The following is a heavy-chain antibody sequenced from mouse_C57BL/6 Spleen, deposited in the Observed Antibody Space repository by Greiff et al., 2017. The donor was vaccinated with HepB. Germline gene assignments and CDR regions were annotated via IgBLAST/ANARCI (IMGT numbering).Heavy chain of an antibody. J-gene: IGHJ4*01. CDR3: ARGGYYGSSYEDAMDY. Sequence: VQLVESGAELMKPGASVKLSCKATGYTFTGYWIEWVKQRPGHGLEWIGEILPGSGSTNYNEKFKGKATFTADTSSNTAYMQLSSLTTEDSAIYYCARGGYYGSSYEDAMDYWGQGTSVTVSS. CDR2: ILPGSGST. V-gene: IGHV1-9*01. D-gene: IGHD1-1*01. CDR1: GYTFTGYW.